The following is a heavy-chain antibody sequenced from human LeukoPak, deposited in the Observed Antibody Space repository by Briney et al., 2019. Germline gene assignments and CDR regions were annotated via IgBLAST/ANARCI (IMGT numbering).Heavy chain of an antibody. CDR3: ARGRIAKIVVVHSFHYGMDV. V-gene: IGHV4-34*01. Sequence: SETLSLTCDVFGGSFTDYFWTWIRQSPGKGLEWIGEINDYTGNTNYNPSLNSRVSISLEKSKNQFSLELRSVTAADTAVYYCARGRIAKIVVVHSFHYGMDVWGQGTAVTVSS. CDR2: INDYTGNT. CDR1: GGSFTDYF. D-gene: IGHD3-22*01. J-gene: IGHJ6*02.